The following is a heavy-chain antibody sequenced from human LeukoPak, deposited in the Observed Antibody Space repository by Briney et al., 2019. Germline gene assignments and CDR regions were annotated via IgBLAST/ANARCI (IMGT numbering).Heavy chain of an antibody. V-gene: IGHV4-59*08. J-gene: IGHJ4*02. CDR2: IYYSGST. CDR3: ARQDTAMVCPDY. D-gene: IGHD5-18*01. CDR1: GGSISSYY. Sequence: SETLSLTCTVSGGSISSYYWSWIRQPPGKGLEWIGYIYYSGSTNYNPSLKSRVSISVDTSKNQFSLKLSSVTAADTAVYYCARQDTAMVCPDYWGQGTLVTVSS.